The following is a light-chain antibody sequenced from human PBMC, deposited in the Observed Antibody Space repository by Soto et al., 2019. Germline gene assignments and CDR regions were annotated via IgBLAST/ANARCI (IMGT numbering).Light chain of an antibody. CDR2: AAS. J-gene: IGKJ2*01. CDR3: QQSYSTLRT. CDR1: QSISSY. Sequence: DIQMTQSPSSLSASVGDRVTITCRASQSISSYFNWYQQKPGKAPKLLIYAASSLQSGVSSRFSGSGSGKDFTLSISSLEPEDFAPYYCQQSYSTLRTFGQGTKLEIK. V-gene: IGKV1-39*01.